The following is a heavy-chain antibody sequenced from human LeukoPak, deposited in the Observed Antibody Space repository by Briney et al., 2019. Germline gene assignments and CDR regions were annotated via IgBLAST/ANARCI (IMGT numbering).Heavy chain of an antibody. D-gene: IGHD6-19*01. CDR3: ARGYSSGLHFDY. CDR2: IKRDGSDT. V-gene: IGHV3-74*01. J-gene: IGHJ4*02. Sequence: GGSLRLSCAASGFTLSSYWMHWVRQVPGKGRVWVSRIKRDGSDTRYADSVKGRFTISRDNAKNTLYLQMNSLRAEDTAVYYCARGYSSGLHFDYWGQGTLVTVSS. CDR1: GFTLSSYW.